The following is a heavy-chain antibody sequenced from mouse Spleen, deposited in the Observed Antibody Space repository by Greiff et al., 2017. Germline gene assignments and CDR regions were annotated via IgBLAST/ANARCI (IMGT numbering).Heavy chain of an antibody. CDR2: ISSGGGNT. CDR1: GFTFSSYT. D-gene: IGHD2-4*01. CDR3: ARQGNYGDFDY. J-gene: IGHJ2*01. Sequence: EVKLVESGGGLVKPGGSLKLSCAASGFTFSSYTMSWVRQTPAKRLEWVATISSGGGNTYYPDSVKGRFTISRDNARNTLYLQMSSLRSEDTAMYYCARQGNYGDFDYWGQGTTLTVSS. V-gene: IGHV5-9*04.